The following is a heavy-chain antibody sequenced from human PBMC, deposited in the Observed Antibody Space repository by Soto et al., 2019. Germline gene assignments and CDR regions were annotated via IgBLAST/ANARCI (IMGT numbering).Heavy chain of an antibody. D-gene: IGHD2-21*02. J-gene: IGHJ6*02. Sequence: GDSLKVSCKGSGYSFTSYWSSCVRQMPGKGLEWMGRIDPSDSYTNYSPSFQGHVTISADKSISTAYLQWSSLKASDTAMYYCARPRGGDCYGRGCHDYYYGMDVWGQGTTVTVSS. V-gene: IGHV5-10-1*01. CDR1: GYSFTSYW. CDR3: ARPRGGDCYGRGCHDYYYGMDV. CDR2: IDPSDSYT.